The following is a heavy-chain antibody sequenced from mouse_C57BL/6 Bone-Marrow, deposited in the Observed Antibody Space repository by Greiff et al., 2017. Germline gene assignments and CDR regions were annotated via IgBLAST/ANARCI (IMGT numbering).Heavy chain of an antibody. D-gene: IGHD1-1*01. CDR1: GYTFTSYW. CDR2: IDPSDSYT. CDR3: ARERGYYGSSSGYFDV. Sequence: VQLQQPGAELVMPGASVKLSCKASGYTFTSYWMHWVKQRPGQGLEWIGEIDPSDSYTNYNQKFKGKSTLTVDKSSSTADMQLSSLTPADSAVYYCARERGYYGSSSGYFDVWGTGTTVTVSS. V-gene: IGHV1-69*01. J-gene: IGHJ1*03.